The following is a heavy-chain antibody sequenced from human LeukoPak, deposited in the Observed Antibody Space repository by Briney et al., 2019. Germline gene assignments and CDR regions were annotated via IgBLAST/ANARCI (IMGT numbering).Heavy chain of an antibody. CDR3: YGSGSYYYYYYGMDV. Sequence: GGSLRLSCAASGFTFSNAWMSWVRQAPGKGLEWVGRIKSKTDGGTTDYAAPVKGRFTISRDDSKNTLYLQMNSLKTEDTAVYYCYGSGSYYYYYYGMDVWGQGTTVTVSS. CDR2: IKSKTDGGTT. CDR1: GFTFSNAW. D-gene: IGHD3-10*01. V-gene: IGHV3-15*01. J-gene: IGHJ6*02.